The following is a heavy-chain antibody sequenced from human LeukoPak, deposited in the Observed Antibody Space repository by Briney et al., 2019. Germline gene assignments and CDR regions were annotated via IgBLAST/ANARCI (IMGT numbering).Heavy chain of an antibody. J-gene: IGHJ4*02. D-gene: IGHD2-2*01. CDR3: ARDLYCSGITCYAPLEY. V-gene: IGHV3-64*02. Sequence: GGSLRLSCAASGFTFSSHSMHWVRQAPGKGLEYVSAISNDGGSTYYADSVKGRFTISRDNSKTTLYLQMGSLRAEDMAVYYCARDLYCSGITCYAPLEYWGKGTLVTVSS. CDR2: ISNDGGST. CDR1: GFTFSSHS.